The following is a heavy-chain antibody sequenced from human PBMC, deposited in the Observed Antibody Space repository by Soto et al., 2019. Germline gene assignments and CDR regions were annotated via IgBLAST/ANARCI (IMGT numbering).Heavy chain of an antibody. D-gene: IGHD3-16*02. V-gene: IGHV3-30*18. Sequence: GVSLRLSCLASGFTFSSYGMHWVRQAPGKGLEWVAVISYDGSNKYSADSVKGRFTISRDNSKTTLYLQMNSLRAEDTAGYYCAKALGRDYGWGSYRLLYYYGMDVGGKGNTXTV. CDR2: ISYDGSNK. CDR3: AKALGRDYGWGSYRLLYYYGMDV. CDR1: GFTFSSYG. J-gene: IGHJ6*04.